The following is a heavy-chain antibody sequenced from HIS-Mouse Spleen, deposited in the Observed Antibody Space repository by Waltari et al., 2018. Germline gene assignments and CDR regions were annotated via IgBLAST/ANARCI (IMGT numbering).Heavy chain of an antibody. CDR1: GGSISSSIYY. CDR3: AREIPYSSSWYDWYFDL. Sequence: QLQLQESGPGLVKPSETLSLTCTVSGGSISSSIYYWGWIRQPPGKGLAWIGRIYYSGSTYYSPSLKSRVTISVDTSKNQFSLKLSSVTAADTAVYYCAREIPYSSSWYDWYFDLWGRGTLVTVSS. CDR2: IYYSGST. J-gene: IGHJ2*01. V-gene: IGHV4-39*07. D-gene: IGHD6-13*01.